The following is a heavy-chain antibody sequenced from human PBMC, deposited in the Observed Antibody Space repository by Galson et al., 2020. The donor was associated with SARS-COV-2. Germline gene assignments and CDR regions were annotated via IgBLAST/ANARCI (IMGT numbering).Heavy chain of an antibody. Sequence: LSLTCAASGFIFSDFHMDWVRQAPGKGLEWVGRIRRKASGYTTEYGASVKGRFTLSRDDSKNSLFLQMNGLKTEDTAVYFCTRLYGGGYWGQGTLVTVSS. CDR3: TRLYGGGY. CDR1: GFIFSDFH. V-gene: IGHV3-72*01. CDR2: IRRKASGYTT. J-gene: IGHJ4*02. D-gene: IGHD4-17*01.